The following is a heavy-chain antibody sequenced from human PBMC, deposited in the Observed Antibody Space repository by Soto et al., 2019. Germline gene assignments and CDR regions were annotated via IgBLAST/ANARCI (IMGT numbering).Heavy chain of an antibody. CDR1: GYRFTTYG. D-gene: IGHD3-10*01. Sequence: ASVKVSCKVSGYRFTTYGINWVRQAPGQGLEWVGWFNPDNQNTNYAQKFQDRVSLTTDSSTNTAYMELRDLRSDDTAVYYCARLRFGDTFHCWGQGSLVTVSS. V-gene: IGHV1-18*01. CDR3: ARLRFGDTFHC. J-gene: IGHJ1*01. CDR2: FNPDNQNT.